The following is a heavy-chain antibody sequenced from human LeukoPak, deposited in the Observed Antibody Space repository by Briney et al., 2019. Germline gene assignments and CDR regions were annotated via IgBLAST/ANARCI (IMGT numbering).Heavy chain of an antibody. CDR3: ARQLGYCSGGSCPRGWFDP. CDR1: GYSFTSYW. D-gene: IGHD2-15*01. CDR2: IYPDDSDT. Sequence: GESLEISCKGSGYSFTSYWIGWVRQMPGKGLEWMGIIYPDDSDTRYSPSFQGQVTISADKSISTAYLQWSSLKASDTAIYYCARQLGYCSGGSCPRGWFDPWGQGTLVTVSS. V-gene: IGHV5-51*01. J-gene: IGHJ5*02.